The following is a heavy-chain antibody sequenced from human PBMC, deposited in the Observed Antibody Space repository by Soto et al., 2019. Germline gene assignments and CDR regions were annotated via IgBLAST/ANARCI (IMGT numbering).Heavy chain of an antibody. CDR2: ISGIGGST. CDR1: GFTFSSYA. J-gene: IGHJ3*02. D-gene: IGHD3-22*01. V-gene: IGHV3-23*01. CDR3: AKAITMIVVRIDAFDI. Sequence: GSLRLSCAASGFTFSSYAMSWVRQAPGKGLEWVSAISGIGGSTYYADSVKGRFTISRDNSKNTLYLQMNSLRAEDTAVYYCAKAITMIVVRIDAFDIWRQVPRITVSS.